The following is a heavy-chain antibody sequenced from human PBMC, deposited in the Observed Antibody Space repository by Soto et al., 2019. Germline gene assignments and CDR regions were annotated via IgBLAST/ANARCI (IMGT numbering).Heavy chain of an antibody. D-gene: IGHD6-13*01. V-gene: IGHV1-18*04. J-gene: IGHJ5*02. Sequence: GASVKVSCKASGYTFTSYGISWVRQAPGQGLEWMGWISAYNGNTNYAQKLQGRVTMTTDTSTSTAYMELRSLRSDDTAVYYCARQHSIIAAADWFDPWGQGTLVTVSS. CDR3: ARQHSIIAAADWFDP. CDR2: ISAYNGNT. CDR1: GYTFTSYG.